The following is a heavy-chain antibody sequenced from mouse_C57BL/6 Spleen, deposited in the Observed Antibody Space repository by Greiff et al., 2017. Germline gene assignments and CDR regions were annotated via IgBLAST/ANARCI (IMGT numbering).Heavy chain of an antibody. D-gene: IGHD1-1*01. J-gene: IGHJ4*01. CDR3: TPLLLRYSYAMDY. V-gene: IGHV14-4*01. Sequence: VQLQQSGAELVRPGASVKLSCTASGFNIKDDYMHWVKQRPEQGLEWIGWIDPENGDTEYASKFQGKATITADTSSNTAYLQLSSLTSEDTAVYYCTPLLLRYSYAMDYWGQGTSVTVSS. CDR2: IDPENGDT. CDR1: GFNIKDDY.